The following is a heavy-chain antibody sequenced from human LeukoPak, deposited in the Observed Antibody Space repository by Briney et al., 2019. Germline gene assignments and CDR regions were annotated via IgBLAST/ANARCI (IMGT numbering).Heavy chain of an antibody. CDR2: FDPEDGET. Sequence: ASVKVSCKVSGYTLTELSMHWVRQAPGKGLEWMGGFDPEDGETIYAQKFQGRVTMTEGTSTDTAYMELSSLRSEDTAVYYCATDHFFDSRSDAFDIWGQGTMVTVSS. V-gene: IGHV1-24*01. CDR3: ATDHFFDSRSDAFDI. J-gene: IGHJ3*02. CDR1: GYTLTELS. D-gene: IGHD3-22*01.